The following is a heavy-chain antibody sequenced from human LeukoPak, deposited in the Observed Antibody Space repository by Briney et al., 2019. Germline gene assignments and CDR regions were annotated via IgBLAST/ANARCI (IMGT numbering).Heavy chain of an antibody. V-gene: IGHV3-11*04. D-gene: IGHD3-22*01. Sequence: GGSLRLSCAASGFTFSDYYMSWIRQAPGKGLEWVSYISTSGSAKYYAGSVKGRFTISRDNAKNSLYLQMNNLRAEDTAVYFCARDTTYYESSAYYDSYDIWGQGTMVTVSS. CDR1: GFTFSDYY. CDR3: ARDTTYYESSAYYDSYDI. J-gene: IGHJ3*02. CDR2: ISTSGSAK.